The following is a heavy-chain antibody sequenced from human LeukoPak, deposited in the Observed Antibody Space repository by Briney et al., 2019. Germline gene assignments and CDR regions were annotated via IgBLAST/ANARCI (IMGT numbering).Heavy chain of an antibody. Sequence: GGSLRLSCTASGFTFSNYAMSWVRQAPGKGLEWVSIISGSDGSTYYADSVKGRFTISRDNSKNTLYLQMNSLRVEDTAIYYCAKGRGYCTGGSCYSDYRGQGTLVTVSS. CDR2: ISGSDGST. J-gene: IGHJ4*02. CDR1: GFTFSNYA. D-gene: IGHD2-15*01. V-gene: IGHV3-23*01. CDR3: AKGRGYCTGGSCYSDY.